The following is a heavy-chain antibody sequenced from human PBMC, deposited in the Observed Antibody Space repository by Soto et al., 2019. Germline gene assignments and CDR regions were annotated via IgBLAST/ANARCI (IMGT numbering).Heavy chain of an antibody. CDR2: IYHSGST. J-gene: IGHJ3*02. Sequence: SQTLSLTCAVSGGSISIGGYSWSCIRQPPGKGLEWIGYIYHSGSTYYNPSLKSRVTISVDRSKNQFSLKLSSVTAADTAVYYCARAVVEMATISAAFDIWGQGTMVTVSS. CDR1: GGSISIGGYS. V-gene: IGHV4-30-2*01. CDR3: ARAVVEMATISAAFDI. D-gene: IGHD5-12*01.